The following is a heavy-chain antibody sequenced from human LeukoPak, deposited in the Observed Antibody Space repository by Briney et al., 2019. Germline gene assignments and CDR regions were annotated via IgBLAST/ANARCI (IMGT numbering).Heavy chain of an antibody. D-gene: IGHD6-19*01. CDR3: ASEGSYSSGWYPNPVDY. CDR2: INPSGGST. Sequence: ASVKVSCKASGYTFTSYYMHWMRQAPGQGLEWMGIINPSGGSTSYAQKFQGRVTMTRDTSTSTVYMELSSLRSEDTAVYYCASEGSYSSGWYPNPVDYWGQGTLVTVSS. J-gene: IGHJ4*02. CDR1: GYTFTSYY. V-gene: IGHV1-46*01.